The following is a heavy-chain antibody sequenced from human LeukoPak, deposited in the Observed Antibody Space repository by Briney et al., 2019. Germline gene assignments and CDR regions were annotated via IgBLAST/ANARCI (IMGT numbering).Heavy chain of an antibody. D-gene: IGHD6-13*01. CDR3: ARGFGARGPSSWYSPNDY. J-gene: IGHJ4*02. V-gene: IGHV1-69*06. Sequence: GASVKVSCKASGGTFSSYDISWVRQAPGQGLEWMGGIMPMFGKANYAQKFQGRVTTTADKATSTAYMELRSLRSDDTAVYYCARGFGARGPSSWYSPNDYWGQGTLVTVSS. CDR2: IMPMFGKA. CDR1: GGTFSSYD.